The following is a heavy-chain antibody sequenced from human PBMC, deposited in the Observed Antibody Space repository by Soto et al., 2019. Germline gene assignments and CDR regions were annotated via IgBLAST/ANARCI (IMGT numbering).Heavy chain of an antibody. J-gene: IGHJ6*02. CDR3: AKDTVAPLLWFGELLSPYYYGMDV. CDR1: GFTFSSYG. Sequence: GGSLRLSCAASGFTFSSYGMHWVRQAPGKGLEWVAVISYDGSNKYYADSVKGRFTMSRDNSKNTLYLQMTSLRAEDTAVYYCAKDTVAPLLWFGELLSPYYYGMDVWGQGTTVTVSS. D-gene: IGHD3-10*01. CDR2: ISYDGSNK. V-gene: IGHV3-30*18.